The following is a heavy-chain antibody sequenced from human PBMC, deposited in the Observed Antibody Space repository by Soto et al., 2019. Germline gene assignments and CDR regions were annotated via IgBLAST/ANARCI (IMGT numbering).Heavy chain of an antibody. Sequence: SSETLSLTCAVSGYSISSGYYWGWIRQPPGKGLEWIGSIYHSGSTYYNPSLKSRVTISVDTSKNQFSLQLSSVTAADTAVYYCAREVPPRGYSYGYLDYFDYWGQGTLVTVFS. D-gene: IGHD5-18*01. V-gene: IGHV4-38-2*02. CDR3: AREVPPRGYSYGYLDYFDY. J-gene: IGHJ4*02. CDR1: GYSISSGYY. CDR2: IYHSGST.